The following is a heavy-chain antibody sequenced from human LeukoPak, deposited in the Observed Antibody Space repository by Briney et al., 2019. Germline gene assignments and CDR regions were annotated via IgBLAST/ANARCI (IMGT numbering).Heavy chain of an antibody. CDR3: VTRYRGSHYYYMDV. Sequence: ASVKVSCKASGYSFTSFCMNWVRQAPGQGLEWLGWINTNTGNPTYGQSFTGRFVFSIDTSVSTAYLQISRLRAGDTAVYYFVTRYRGSHYYYMDVWGKGTTVIVSS. CDR1: GYSFTSFC. V-gene: IGHV7-4-1*02. J-gene: IGHJ6*03. CDR2: INTNTGNP. D-gene: IGHD1-26*01.